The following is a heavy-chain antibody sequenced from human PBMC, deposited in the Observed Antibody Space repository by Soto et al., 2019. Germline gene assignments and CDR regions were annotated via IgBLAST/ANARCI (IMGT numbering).Heavy chain of an antibody. Sequence: GASVKVSCKASGYTFTGYYMHWVRQAPGQGLEWMGWINPNSGGTNYAQKFQGWVTMTRDTSISTAYMELSRLRSDDTAVYYCARGGYHSSGWYAEYYGMDVWGQGTTVTAP. V-gene: IGHV1-2*04. CDR2: INPNSGGT. CDR3: ARGGYHSSGWYAEYYGMDV. CDR1: GYTFTGYY. J-gene: IGHJ6*02. D-gene: IGHD6-19*01.